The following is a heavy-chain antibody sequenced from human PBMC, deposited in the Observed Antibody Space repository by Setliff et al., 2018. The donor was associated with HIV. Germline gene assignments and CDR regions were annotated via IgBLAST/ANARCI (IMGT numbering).Heavy chain of an antibody. CDR3: VASSSWSCRLNY. V-gene: IGHV4-4*07. CDR1: SGYMSGHF. Sequence: PSETLSLTCTVSSGYMSGHFWTWIRQPAGKGLEWIGHVYTTGGTNYNPSLESRLTISFDTSRNQFSLKLTSVTAADAAIYYCVASSSWSCRLNYWGQGTLVTVSS. J-gene: IGHJ4*02. CDR2: VYTTGGT. D-gene: IGHD2-2*01.